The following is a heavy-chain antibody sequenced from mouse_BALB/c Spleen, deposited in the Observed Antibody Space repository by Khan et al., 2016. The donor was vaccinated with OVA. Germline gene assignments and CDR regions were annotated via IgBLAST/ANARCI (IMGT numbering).Heavy chain of an antibody. V-gene: IGHV1S81*02. J-gene: IGHJ3*01. D-gene: IGHD2-12*01. CDR3: TRSGYSFFAY. Sequence: QVQLKQSGAELVKPGASVKLSCKASGYTFTSNYMYWVKQRPEQGLEWIGEINPSNGGTNFNEKFKSKATLTVDKSSSTAYMQLSSLTSEDSAVYSGTRSGYSFFAYWGQGTLVTVSA. CDR1: GYTFTSNY. CDR2: INPSNGGT.